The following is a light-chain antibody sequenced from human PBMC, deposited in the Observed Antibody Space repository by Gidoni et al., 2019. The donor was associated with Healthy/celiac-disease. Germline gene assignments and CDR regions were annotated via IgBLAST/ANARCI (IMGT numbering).Light chain of an antibody. V-gene: IGLV3-21*04. J-gene: IGLJ3*02. CDR1: NIGSKS. Sequence: SAVLARPPSVSVAPGKTARITCGGNNIGSKSVHWYQQKPGQAPVLVIYYDSDRPSGIPERFSGSNSGNTATLTISRVEAGDEADYYCQVWDSSSDHPRVFGGGTKLTVL. CDR2: YDS. CDR3: QVWDSSSDHPRV.